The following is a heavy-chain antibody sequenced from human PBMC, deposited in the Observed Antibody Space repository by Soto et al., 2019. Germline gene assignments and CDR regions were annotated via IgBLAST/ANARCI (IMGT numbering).Heavy chain of an antibody. V-gene: IGHV4-59*08. J-gene: IGHJ4*02. D-gene: IGHD3-22*01. CDR1: GGSISSYY. Sequence: SETLSLTCTVSGGSISSYYWSWIRQPPGKGLEWIGYIYYSGSTNYNPSLKSRVTISVDTSKNQFSLKLSSVTAADTAVYYCASYDSSGSYFDYWGQGTLVTVSS. CDR2: IYYSGST. CDR3: ASYDSSGSYFDY.